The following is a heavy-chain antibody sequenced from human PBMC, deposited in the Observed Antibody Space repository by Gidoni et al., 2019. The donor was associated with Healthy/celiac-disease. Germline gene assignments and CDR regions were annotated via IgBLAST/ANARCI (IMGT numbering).Heavy chain of an antibody. CDR3: ARGDYGDYLYFDY. CDR1: GFNFSSYG. V-gene: IGHV3-33*01. D-gene: IGHD4-17*01. Sequence: QVQLVESGGGVVQPGRSLRLSCAASGFNFSSYGMHWVRQAPGKGLEWVAVRWYDGSNKYYADSVKGRFTISRDNSKNTLYLQMNSLRAEDTAVYYCARGDYGDYLYFDYWGQGTLVTVSS. CDR2: RWYDGSNK. J-gene: IGHJ4*02.